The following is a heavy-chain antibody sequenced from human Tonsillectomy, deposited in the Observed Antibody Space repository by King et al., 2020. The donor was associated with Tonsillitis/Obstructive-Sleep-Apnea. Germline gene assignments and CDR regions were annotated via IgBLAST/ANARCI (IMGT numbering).Heavy chain of an antibody. Sequence: ELQLVQSGGGPVQPGRSLRLSCAASGFIFDDYAMYWVRQGPGEGLEWVSGISWNSGSICYADSVKGRFTISRDNAKNSLYLQMNSLGAEDTALYYCAKSAYYDFWSGYYSDREYMDVWGKGTTVTVSS. D-gene: IGHD3-3*01. V-gene: IGHV3-9*01. CDR3: AKSAYYDFWSGYYSDREYMDV. J-gene: IGHJ6*03. CDR2: ISWNSGSI. CDR1: GFIFDDYA.